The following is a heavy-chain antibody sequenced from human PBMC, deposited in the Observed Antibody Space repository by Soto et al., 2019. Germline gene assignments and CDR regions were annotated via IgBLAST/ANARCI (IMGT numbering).Heavy chain of an antibody. V-gene: IGHV5-51*01. CDR2: IHSGDSNA. D-gene: IGHD1-26*01. CDR1: GYSFSTSS. CDR3: ARDKVYSGSYNWFDP. J-gene: IGHJ5*02. Sequence: PGESLKISCKGSGYSFSTSSIGWVRQMPGKGLEWIGNIHSGDSNARYSPSFQGQVTISVDKSISTAYLEWSSLKAADTAVYYCARDKVYSGSYNWFDPWGQGTLVTVSS.